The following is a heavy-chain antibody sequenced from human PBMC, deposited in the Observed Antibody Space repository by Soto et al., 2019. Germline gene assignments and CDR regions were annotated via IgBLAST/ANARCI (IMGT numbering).Heavy chain of an antibody. CDR1: GFTFSSYA. V-gene: IGHV3-30-3*01. J-gene: IGHJ3*02. D-gene: IGHD1-26*01. Sequence: GGSLRLSCSASGFTFSSYAMHWVRQAPGKGLEWVAVISYDESHKYYADSVKGRFTISRDNFKNTLYLQMNSLRAEDTAVYYCATFLLVGAFDIWGQGTMVTV. CDR3: ATFLLVGAFDI. CDR2: ISYDESHK.